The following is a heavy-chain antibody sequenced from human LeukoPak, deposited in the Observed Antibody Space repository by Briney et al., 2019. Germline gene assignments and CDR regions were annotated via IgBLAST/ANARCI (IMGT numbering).Heavy chain of an antibody. Sequence: ASVKVSCKASGYTFNSYGISWVRQAPGQGLEWMGWINTSTEKSTYAPGFTGRYVFSLDSSVNTAYLQISSLKAEDTALYYCATGGGYRFAYWGQGTLVTVSS. D-gene: IGHD6-25*01. CDR2: INTSTEKS. CDR1: GYTFNSYG. V-gene: IGHV7-4-1*02. CDR3: ATGGGYRFAY. J-gene: IGHJ4*02.